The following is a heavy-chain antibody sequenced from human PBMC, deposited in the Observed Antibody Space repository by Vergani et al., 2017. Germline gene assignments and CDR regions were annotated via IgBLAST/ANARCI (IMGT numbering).Heavy chain of an antibody. J-gene: IGHJ5*02. Sequence: QVQLQQWGAGLLKPSETLSLTCAVYGGSFNRYYWNWIRQPPGKGLEWIGEINHSGSTNYNPSLKSRVTITVDTSKNQFSLKLSSVTAADTAVYYCARGVYCSSTSCYLTTGSRWFDPWGQGTLVTVSS. CDR3: ARGVYCSSTSCYLTTGSRWFDP. CDR2: INHSGST. V-gene: IGHV4-34*01. D-gene: IGHD2-2*01. CDR1: GGSFNRYY.